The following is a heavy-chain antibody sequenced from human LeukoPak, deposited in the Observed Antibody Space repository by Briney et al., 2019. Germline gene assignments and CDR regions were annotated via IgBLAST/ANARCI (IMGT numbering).Heavy chain of an antibody. J-gene: IGHJ4*02. CDR2: ISAYNGNT. CDR3: ARVSQWLAGRYYFDY. V-gene: IGHV1-18*01. Sequence: ASVKVSCKASGYIFTSYGISWVRQAPGQGLEWMGWISAYNGNTNYAQKLQGRVTMTTDTSTSTAYMELRSLRSDDTAVYYCARVSQWLAGRYYFDYWGQGTLVTVSS. CDR1: GYIFTSYG. D-gene: IGHD6-19*01.